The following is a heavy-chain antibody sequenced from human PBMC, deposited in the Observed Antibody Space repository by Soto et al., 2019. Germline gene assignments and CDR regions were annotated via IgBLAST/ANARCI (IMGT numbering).Heavy chain of an antibody. Sequence: QVQLQESGPGLVKPSETLSLTCTVSGDSISSYYWSWMRQPPGKGLEWIGYVHYSGSTNYNPFLKSRVTISVDTSKNQLSLKLSSVTAADTAVYYCARLVYCSGGSCSPYNWFDPWGQGTLVTVSS. CDR2: VHYSGST. J-gene: IGHJ5*02. V-gene: IGHV4-59*08. D-gene: IGHD2-15*01. CDR3: ARLVYCSGGSCSPYNWFDP. CDR1: GDSISSYY.